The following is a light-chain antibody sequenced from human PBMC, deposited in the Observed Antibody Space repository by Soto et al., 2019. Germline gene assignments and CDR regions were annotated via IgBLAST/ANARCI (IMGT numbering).Light chain of an antibody. CDR3: SSYTTAYTQV. V-gene: IGLV2-14*01. CDR2: EVT. Sequence: QSALTQPASVSGSPGQSITISCTGSSSDVGHYDYVSWYQQHPGKVPKLIISEVTVRPLGVSDRFYGSKSGNTASLTISRLQAEDEAHYYCSSYTTAYTQVFGGGTKRTGL. J-gene: IGLJ2*01. CDR1: SSDVGHYDY.